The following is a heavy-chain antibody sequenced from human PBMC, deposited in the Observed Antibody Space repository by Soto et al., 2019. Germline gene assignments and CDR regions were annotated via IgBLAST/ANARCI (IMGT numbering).Heavy chain of an antibody. CDR1: GFTFNIIA. J-gene: IGHJ3*01. Sequence: EVQLLESGGGLVQPGGSLRLSCAASGFTFNIIAMSWVRQAPGKGLEWVSGIGGGDRDRYYADSVKGRFTISRDNSKNTVFLQMNSLRAEDTAIYYCVKDRMPHYSVWDPFDVWGQGTMVTVSS. D-gene: IGHD2-15*01. CDR3: VKDRMPHYSVWDPFDV. CDR2: IGGGDRDR. V-gene: IGHV3-23*01.